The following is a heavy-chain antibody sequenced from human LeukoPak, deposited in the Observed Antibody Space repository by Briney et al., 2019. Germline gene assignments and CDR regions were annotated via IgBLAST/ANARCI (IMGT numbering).Heavy chain of an antibody. CDR1: GYSFTSYW. D-gene: IGHD6-25*01. Sequence: GESLRISCKASGYSFTSYWISWVRQMPGKGLEWMGTIDPSESYTKYSPSFQGQVTISADKSISTAYMQWSSLKASDTAMYYCARRTDSGWKWFDPWGQGTLVTVSS. CDR2: IDPSESYT. J-gene: IGHJ5*02. V-gene: IGHV5-10-1*04. CDR3: ARRTDSGWKWFDP.